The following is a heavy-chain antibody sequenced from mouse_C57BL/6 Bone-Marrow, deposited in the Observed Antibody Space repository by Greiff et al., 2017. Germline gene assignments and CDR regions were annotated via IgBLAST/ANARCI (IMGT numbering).Heavy chain of an antibody. CDR1: GYTFTSYW. CDR3: ARCGYDFYAMDY. D-gene: IGHD2-2*01. V-gene: IGHV1-50*01. J-gene: IGHJ4*01. CDR2: IDPSDSYT. Sequence: QVQLKQPGAELVKPGASVKLSCKASGYTFTSYWMQWVKQRPGQGLEWIGEIDPSDSYTNYNKKFKGKATLTVDTSSSTADMQLISLTSEDSSVYYCARCGYDFYAMDYWGQGTSVTVSS.